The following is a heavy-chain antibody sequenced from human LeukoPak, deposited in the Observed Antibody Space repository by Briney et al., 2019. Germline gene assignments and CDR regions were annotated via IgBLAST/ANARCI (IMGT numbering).Heavy chain of an antibody. D-gene: IGHD3-10*01. CDR1: GFSFSNYN. J-gene: IGHJ4*02. CDR3: AREPVGSSY. V-gene: IGHV3-48*04. CDR2: ITFSSSVK. Sequence: GGSLRLSCTASGFSFSNYNMNWVRQAPGKGPEWISYITFSSSVKQYADSVKGRFTVSRDNAKNSLYLQMNSLRAEDTAVYYCAREPVGSSYWGQGTLVTVSS.